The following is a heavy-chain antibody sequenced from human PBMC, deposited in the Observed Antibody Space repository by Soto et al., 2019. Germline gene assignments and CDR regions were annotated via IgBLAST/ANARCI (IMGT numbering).Heavy chain of an antibody. CDR1: GLSLSTSGVG. J-gene: IGHJ3*02. V-gene: IGHV2-5*02. CDR2: IYWDDDK. CDR3: AHSYFWSGDCKREAFDI. D-gene: IGHD3-3*01. Sequence: QITLKESGPTLVKPTQTLTLTCTFSGLSLSTSGVGVGWIRQPPGKALEWLALIYWDDDKRYSPSLKSRLTITKDTSKNQLVLTMTHMVPLVTATYYGAHSYFWSGDCKREAFDIWGQGTMVNVSS.